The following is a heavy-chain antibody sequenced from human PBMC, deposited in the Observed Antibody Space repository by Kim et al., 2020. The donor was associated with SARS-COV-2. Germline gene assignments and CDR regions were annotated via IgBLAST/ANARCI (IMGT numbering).Heavy chain of an antibody. J-gene: IGHJ3*02. Sequence: ASVKVSCKASGNTFTDYYLHWVRQAPGQGLEWMGWINPDSGVTNYPQKFQGRVTMTRDTSISTAYMELSRLTSDDTAVYYCARGLRGILVFDIWGQGTMVTVSS. CDR1: GNTFTDYY. CDR3: ARGLRGILVFDI. V-gene: IGHV1-2*02. CDR2: INPDSGVT.